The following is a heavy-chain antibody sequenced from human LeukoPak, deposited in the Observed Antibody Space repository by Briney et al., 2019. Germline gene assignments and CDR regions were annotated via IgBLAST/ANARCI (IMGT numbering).Heavy chain of an antibody. CDR1: GAPISSSTYY. CDR2: IYYSGSA. V-gene: IGHV4-39*01. J-gene: IGHJ3*02. Sequence: SETLSFTGTVSGAPISSSTYYWGWTRQSPGKGLGWIGSIYYSGSAYYNPSLKSRVTISLDTSKNQSSLKLSSMAAADTAVYYCARLGDYDSSGYALWAFDIWGQGTVVTVSS. CDR3: ARLGDYDSSGYALWAFDI. D-gene: IGHD3-22*01.